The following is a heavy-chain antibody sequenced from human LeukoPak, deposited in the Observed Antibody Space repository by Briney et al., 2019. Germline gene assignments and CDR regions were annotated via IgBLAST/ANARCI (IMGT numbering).Heavy chain of an antibody. V-gene: IGHV3-15*05. CDR1: GFTFSNAW. D-gene: IGHD3-3*01. CDR2: IKSKTDGGTT. J-gene: IGHJ4*02. CDR3: AKDHKRDPYDFWSGYYSN. Sequence: GGSLRLSCAASGFTFSNAWMSWVRQAPGRGLEWVGRIKSKTDGGTTDYAAPVKGRFTISRDDSKNTLYLQMNSLRAEDTALYYCAKDHKRDPYDFWSGYYSNWGQGTLVTVSS.